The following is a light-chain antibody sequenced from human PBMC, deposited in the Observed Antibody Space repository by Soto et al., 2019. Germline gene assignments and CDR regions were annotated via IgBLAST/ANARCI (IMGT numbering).Light chain of an antibody. J-gene: IGLJ1*01. CDR3: SSPTARGTRV. V-gene: IGLV2-14*01. CDR1: NSDVGAYKP. CDR2: DVS. Sequence: QSVLTQPASVSGSPGQSITISCTGTNSDVGAYKPVSWYQHHPGKAPKLMIYDVSYRPSGVSNRFSGSQSGNTASLTISGLQPEDESDYYCSSPTARGTRVFGTVTNFTVL.